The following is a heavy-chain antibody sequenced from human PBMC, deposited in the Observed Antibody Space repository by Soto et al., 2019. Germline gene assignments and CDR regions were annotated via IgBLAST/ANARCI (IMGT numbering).Heavy chain of an antibody. J-gene: IGHJ3*02. D-gene: IGHD6-19*01. CDR2: FKSKGDGGAV. Sequence: DVQLVESGGGLVQPGGSLRLSCAASGLTFSNAWMSWVRQAPGKGLEWVGRFKSKGDGGAVDYPAPVKGRFTMSRDESKNTVYLQMNSLNTEDTAVYFCTTEMRHTSGWYGAFDIWGQGTTVTVSS. CDR3: TTEMRHTSGWYGAFDI. CDR1: GLTFSNAW. V-gene: IGHV3-15*01.